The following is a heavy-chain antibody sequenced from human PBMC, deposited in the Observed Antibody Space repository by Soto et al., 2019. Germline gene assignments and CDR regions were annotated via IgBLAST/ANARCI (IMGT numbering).Heavy chain of an antibody. CDR2: IYYSGTT. CDR3: ARCSLVVVPAPGFDP. CDR1: GGSISSGGYY. J-gene: IGHJ5*02. V-gene: IGHV4-31*03. D-gene: IGHD2-2*01. Sequence: SEILSLTCTVSGGSISSGGYYWSWIRQHPGKGLEWIGYIYYSGTTYYNPSLKSRVTISVDTSKNQFSLKLSSVSAADTALYYCARCSLVVVPAPGFDPWGRGTLVTVSS.